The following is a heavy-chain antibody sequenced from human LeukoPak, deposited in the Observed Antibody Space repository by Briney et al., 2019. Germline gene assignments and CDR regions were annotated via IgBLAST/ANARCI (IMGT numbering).Heavy chain of an antibody. CDR1: GFTFSTYT. CDR2: ISSSSSRI. CDR3: ARAVTTVTPPSGY. J-gene: IGHJ4*02. V-gene: IGHV3-21*06. Sequence: GGFLRLSCAASGFTFSTYTINWVRQAPGKGLEWVSSISSSSSRIYYSESVKGRFTISRDNAKNSLYLQMNSLRAEDTAVYYCARAVTTVTPPSGYWGPGTLVTVSS. D-gene: IGHD4-11*01.